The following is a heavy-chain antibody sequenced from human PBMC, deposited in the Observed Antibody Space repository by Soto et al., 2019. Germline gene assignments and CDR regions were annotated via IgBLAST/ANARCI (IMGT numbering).Heavy chain of an antibody. CDR2: IKQDGSEK. CDR3: ARAGIAANDAFDI. J-gene: IGHJ3*02. Sequence: QLGGSLRLSCAASGFTFSSYWMSWVRQAPGKGLEWVANIKQDGSEKYYVDSVKGRFTISRDNAKNSLYLQMNSLRAEDTAVYYCARAGIAANDAFDIWGQGTMVTVSS. CDR1: GFTFSSYW. V-gene: IGHV3-7*04. D-gene: IGHD6-13*01.